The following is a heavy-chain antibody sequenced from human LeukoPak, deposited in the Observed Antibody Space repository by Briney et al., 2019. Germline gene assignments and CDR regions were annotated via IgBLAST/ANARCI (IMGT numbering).Heavy chain of an antibody. CDR2: ISGSGGST. J-gene: IGHJ5*02. CDR1: GFTFSSYA. V-gene: IGHV3-23*01. Sequence: GGSLRLSCAASGFTFSSYAMTWGRQAPGKGLEWVSGISGSGGSTYYADSGKGRFTISRDNSKNTLYLQMNGLRVEDTALYYCAKGGDYSSSWYRNWFDAWGQGTLVTVSS. D-gene: IGHD6-13*01. CDR3: AKGGDYSSSWYRNWFDA.